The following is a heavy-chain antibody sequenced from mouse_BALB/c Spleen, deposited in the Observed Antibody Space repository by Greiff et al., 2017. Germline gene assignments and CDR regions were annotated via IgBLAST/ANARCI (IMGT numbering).Heavy chain of an antibody. Sequence: VHLVESGPSLVQPSQSLSITCTVSGFSLTSYGVHWVRQSPGKGLEWLGVIWRGGSTDYNAAFMSRLSITKDNSKSQVFFKMNSLQADDTAIYYCAKKDRFYAMDYWGQGTSVTVSS. CDR2: IWRGGST. V-gene: IGHV2-5-1*01. CDR3: AKKDRFYAMDY. J-gene: IGHJ4*01. CDR1: GFSLTSYG. D-gene: IGHD2-14*01.